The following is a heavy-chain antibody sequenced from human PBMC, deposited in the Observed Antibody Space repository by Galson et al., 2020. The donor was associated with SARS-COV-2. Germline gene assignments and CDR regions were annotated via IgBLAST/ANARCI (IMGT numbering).Heavy chain of an antibody. J-gene: IGHJ6*02. CDR1: GLTFSSYS. V-gene: IGHV3-21*01. CDR2: ISSSSSYI. CDR3: ARDWDIVVVPAAIGLNYCYGMDV. Sequence: KIGESLKISCAASGLTFSSYSMNWVRQAPGKGLEWVSSISSSSSYIYYADSVKGRFTISRDNAKNSLYLQMNSLRAEDTAVYYCARDWDIVVVPAAIGLNYCYGMDVWGQGTTVTVSS. D-gene: IGHD2-2*02.